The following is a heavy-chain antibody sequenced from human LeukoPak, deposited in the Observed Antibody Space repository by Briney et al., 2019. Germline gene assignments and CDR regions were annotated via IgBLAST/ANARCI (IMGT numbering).Heavy chain of an antibody. CDR3: ARHFGT. V-gene: IGHV4-38-2*01. J-gene: IGHJ4*02. CDR2: IYYSGST. D-gene: IGHD3/OR15-3a*01. CDR1: GFILSDHY. Sequence: LRLSCAASGFILSDHYIDWIRQPPGKGLEWIGSIYYSGSTYYNPSLKSRVTISVDTSKNQFSLKLRSVTAADTAVYYCARHFGTWGQGTLVTVSS.